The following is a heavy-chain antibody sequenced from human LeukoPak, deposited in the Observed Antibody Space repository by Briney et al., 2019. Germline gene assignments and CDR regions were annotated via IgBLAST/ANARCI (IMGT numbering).Heavy chain of an antibody. V-gene: IGHV4-4*07. CDR2: IHTNGNT. Sequence: PSEALSLTCTVFGDSFSRYYWSWIRQPAGKGLEWIGRIHTNGNTNYNPSLSSRLTMSVDTSKNQVSLKLSSVTAADTAMYYCARDGLPAAGTLLDSWGQGTLVTVSS. CDR1: GDSFSRYY. CDR3: ARDGLPAAGTLLDS. J-gene: IGHJ4*02. D-gene: IGHD6-13*01.